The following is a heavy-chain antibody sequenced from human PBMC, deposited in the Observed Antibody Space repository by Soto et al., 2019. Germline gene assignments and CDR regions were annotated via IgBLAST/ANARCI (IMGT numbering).Heavy chain of an antibody. CDR1: GFPFQHYA. J-gene: IGHJ4*02. V-gene: IGHV3-9*01. CDR3: AQDGGYCSGGNCYFDS. Sequence: EVQLVESGGGLVQPGGSLRLSCTASGFPFQHYAMRWVRRSPGKGLEWVSGIRWNGDDMGYADSVRGRFTISRDNAKNSLFLQMSSLRAEDTALYYCAQDGGYCSGGNCYFDSWGQGTLVTVSS. D-gene: IGHD2-15*01. CDR2: IRWNGDDM.